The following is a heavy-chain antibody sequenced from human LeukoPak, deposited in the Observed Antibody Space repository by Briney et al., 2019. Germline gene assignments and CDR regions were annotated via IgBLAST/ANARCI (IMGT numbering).Heavy chain of an antibody. CDR3: ASQPSIAARPNYFDY. V-gene: IGHV4-39*01. CDR1: GGSISSSSYY. Sequence: PSETLSLTCTVSGGSISSSSYYWGWIRQPPGKGLEWIGSIYYSGSTYYNPSLKSRVTISVDTSKNQFSLKLSSVTAADTAVYYCASQPSIAARPNYFDYWGQGTLVTVSS. D-gene: IGHD6-6*01. CDR2: IYYSGST. J-gene: IGHJ4*02.